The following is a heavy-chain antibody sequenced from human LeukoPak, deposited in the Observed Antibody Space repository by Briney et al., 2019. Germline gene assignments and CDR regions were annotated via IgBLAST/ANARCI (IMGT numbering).Heavy chain of an antibody. CDR1: GFTLSNYG. CDR2: IRYDGSNK. J-gene: IGHJ5*02. CDR3: AKDYSKTSYYGSGTYYRPNWFDP. Sequence: GGSLRLSCEASGFTLSNYGMTWVRQAPGKGLEWVAFIRYDGSNKYYADSVKGRFTISRDNSKNTLYLQMNSLRAEDTAVYYCAKDYSKTSYYGSGTYYRPNWFDPWGQGTLVTVSS. V-gene: IGHV3-30*02. D-gene: IGHD3-10*01.